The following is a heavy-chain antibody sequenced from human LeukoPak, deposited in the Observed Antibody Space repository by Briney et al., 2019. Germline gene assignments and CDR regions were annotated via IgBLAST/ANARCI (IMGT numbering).Heavy chain of an antibody. CDR3: ARTQPAGVGNWFDP. CDR1: GDSVSSNSAA. CDR2: TYYRSKWFF. V-gene: IGHV6-1*01. D-gene: IGHD2-2*01. J-gene: IGHJ5*02. Sequence: SQTPSLTCAISGDSVSSNSAARNWIRQSPSRGLEWLGRTYYRSKWFFDYAVSVKSRITINPDTSKNQFSLQLNSVTPEDTAVYYCARTQPAGVGNWFDPWGQGTLVTVSS.